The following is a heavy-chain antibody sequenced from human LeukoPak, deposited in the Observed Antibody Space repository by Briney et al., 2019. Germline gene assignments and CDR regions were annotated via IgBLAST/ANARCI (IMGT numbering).Heavy chain of an antibody. Sequence: ASVKVSCKASGGSFSSYAISWVRQAPGQGLEWMGGIIPIFGTANYAQKFQGRVTITADESTSTAYMELSSLRSEDTAVYYCARGTPVVVPDGFPSHYYYGMDVWGQGTTVTVSS. CDR2: IIPIFGTA. D-gene: IGHD2-2*01. J-gene: IGHJ6*02. V-gene: IGHV1-69*13. CDR1: GGSFSSYA. CDR3: ARGTPVVVPDGFPSHYYYGMDV.